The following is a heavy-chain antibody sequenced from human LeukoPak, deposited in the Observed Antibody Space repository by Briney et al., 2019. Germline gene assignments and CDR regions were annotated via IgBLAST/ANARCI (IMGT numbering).Heavy chain of an antibody. CDR3: ARNSSGWFFDY. Sequence: SETLSLICDVSGDSISSGYYWGWIRQPPRKGLEWIGSIYHCGSTTYNPSLKSRVTISADTSKNQFSLKVRSVTAADTAVYYCARNSSGWFFDYWGQGTLVTVSS. V-gene: IGHV4-38-2*01. J-gene: IGHJ4*02. CDR2: IYHCGST. CDR1: GDSISSGYY. D-gene: IGHD6-19*01.